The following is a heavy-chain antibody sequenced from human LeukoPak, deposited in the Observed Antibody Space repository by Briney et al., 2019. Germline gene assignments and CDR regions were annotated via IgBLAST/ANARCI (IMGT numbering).Heavy chain of an antibody. CDR3: ARMCSGGSCYSEMYY. Sequence: ASVKVSCKASGYTFTSYDINWVRQATGQGLEWMGWMNPNSGNTGYTQKFQGRVTITRNTSISTAYMELSSLRSEDTAVYYCARMCSGGSCYSEMYYWGQGTLVTVSS. D-gene: IGHD2-15*01. V-gene: IGHV1-8*03. J-gene: IGHJ4*02. CDR1: GYTFTSYD. CDR2: MNPNSGNT.